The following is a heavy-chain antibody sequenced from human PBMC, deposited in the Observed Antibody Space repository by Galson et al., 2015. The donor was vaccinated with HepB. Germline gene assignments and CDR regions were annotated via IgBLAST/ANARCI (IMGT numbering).Heavy chain of an antibody. CDR3: ARGEIATVFDY. D-gene: IGHD6-13*01. V-gene: IGHV1-69*06. Sequence: SVKVSCKASGGTFSNNAINWVRQAPGQGLEWMGGLIPMFERPNYAQKFQGRVTMTADKSTSTAYMELHSLRSEDRAVYYCARGEIATVFDYWGQGTLVTVSS. J-gene: IGHJ4*02. CDR2: LIPMFERP. CDR1: GGTFSNNA.